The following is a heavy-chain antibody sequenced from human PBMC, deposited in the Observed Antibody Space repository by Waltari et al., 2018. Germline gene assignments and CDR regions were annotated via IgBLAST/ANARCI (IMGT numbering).Heavy chain of an antibody. J-gene: IGHJ5*02. D-gene: IGHD2-15*01. V-gene: IGHV4-38-2*01. CDR3: ARVPKCSGGSCYDWFDP. Sequence: QVQLQESGPGLVKPSETLSLTCAVSGYSISSGYYWGWLRQPPGKGLEWIGSIYHSGSTYYNPSLKSRVTISVDTSKNQFSLKLSSVTAADTAVYYCARVPKCSGGSCYDWFDPWGQGTLVTVSS. CDR1: GYSISSGYY. CDR2: IYHSGST.